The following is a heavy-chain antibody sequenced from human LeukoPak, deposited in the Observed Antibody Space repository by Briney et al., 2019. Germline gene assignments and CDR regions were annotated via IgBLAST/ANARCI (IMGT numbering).Heavy chain of an antibody. CDR1: GGSFSGYY. V-gene: IGHV4-34*01. Sequence: PSETLSLTCAVYGGSFSGYYWSWIRQPPGKGLEWIGEINHSGSTNYNPSLKSRVTISVDTSKNQFSLKLSSVTAADTAVYYCARVRWELFQHWGQGTLVTVSS. J-gene: IGHJ1*01. CDR2: INHSGST. D-gene: IGHD1-26*01. CDR3: ARVRWELFQH.